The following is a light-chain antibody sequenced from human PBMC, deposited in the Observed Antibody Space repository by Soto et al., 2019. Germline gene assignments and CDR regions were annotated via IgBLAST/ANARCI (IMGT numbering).Light chain of an antibody. CDR3: QQLFIYPPT. V-gene: IGKV1-9*01. Sequence: DIQLTQSPSSLSASVGDRVTITCRASQAIINYLAWYQQKPGKAPQLLIYGASTLQSGVPSRFSGSGSGTHFTLTVSSLQHEDFATYYCQQLFIYPPTFGPGTKVDI. CDR1: QAIINY. J-gene: IGKJ3*01. CDR2: GAS.